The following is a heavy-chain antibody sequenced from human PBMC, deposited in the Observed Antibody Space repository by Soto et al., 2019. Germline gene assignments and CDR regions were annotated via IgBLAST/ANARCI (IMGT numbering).Heavy chain of an antibody. CDR2: IIPIFGTA. CDR3: ARDYYGSGSYYKPFDY. J-gene: IGHJ4*02. V-gene: IGHV1-69*13. CDR1: GYTFTSYY. Sequence: ASVKVSCKASGYTFTSYYMHWVRQAPGQGLEWMGGIIPIFGTANYAQKFQGRVTITADESTSTAYMELSSLRSEDTAVYYCARDYYGSGSYYKPFDYWGQGTLVTVSS. D-gene: IGHD3-10*01.